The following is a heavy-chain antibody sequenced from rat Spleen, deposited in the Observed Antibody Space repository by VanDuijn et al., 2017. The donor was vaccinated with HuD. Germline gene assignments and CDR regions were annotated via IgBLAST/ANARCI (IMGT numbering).Heavy chain of an antibody. CDR3: GRHGYNSYFDY. Sequence: EVQLVESDGGLVQPGRSMKLSCAASGFTFSSFPMAWVRQGPTKGLEWVATISYGDSSGHSSTYYRDSVKGRFTISTDNAKSSLYLQMDSLRSGDTATYYCGRHGYNSYFDYWGQGVMVTVSS. V-gene: IGHV5-29*01. J-gene: IGHJ2*01. D-gene: IGHD1-9*01. CDR1: GFTFSSFP. CDR2: ISYGDSSGHSST.